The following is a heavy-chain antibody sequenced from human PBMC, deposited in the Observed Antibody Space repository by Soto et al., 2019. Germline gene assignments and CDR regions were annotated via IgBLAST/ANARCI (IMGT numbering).Heavy chain of an antibody. CDR3: AKDRSGSWTLDY. D-gene: IGHD6-13*01. CDR2: ISSSSSYI. CDR1: GFTFSSYS. V-gene: IGHV3-21*01. J-gene: IGHJ4*02. Sequence: GGSPRLSSAASGFTFSSYSMNWARQAPGKGLEWVSSISSSSSYIYYADSVKGRFTISRDNAKNSLYLQMNSLGAEDTAVYFCAKDRSGSWTLDYWGQGTLVTVSS.